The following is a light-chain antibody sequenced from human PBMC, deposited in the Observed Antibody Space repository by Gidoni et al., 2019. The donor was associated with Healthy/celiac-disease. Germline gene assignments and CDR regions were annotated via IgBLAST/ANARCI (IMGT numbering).Light chain of an antibody. J-gene: IGKJ1*01. CDR1: KSVSSSY. CDR3: QQYGSSPWT. V-gene: IGKV3-20*01. CDR2: GSS. Sequence: EIVLTQSPGTLSLSPEERATLYCRASKSVSSSYLARYQQKPGQAPRLLIYGSSSRATGIPDRFSGSASGTDFTLTISRLEPEDFAVYYCQQYGSSPWTFGQGTKVEIK.